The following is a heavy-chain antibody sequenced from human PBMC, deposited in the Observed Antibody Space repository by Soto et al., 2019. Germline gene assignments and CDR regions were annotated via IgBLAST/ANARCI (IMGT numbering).Heavy chain of an antibody. Sequence: QVHLVQSGAEVRKPGASVKVSCKAFGYTFTTNDINWVRQTPGQGLEWLGWMDPNSGVAGHAQKFQGRVIMTRHTSTRVSRMELSGLTSEDAALYYCGRESEYDVWRKGLDVWGQGTTFIVAS. CDR1: GYTFTTND. CDR2: MDPNSGVA. CDR3: GRESEYDVWRKGLDV. V-gene: IGHV1-8*02. D-gene: IGHD3-3*01. J-gene: IGHJ6*02.